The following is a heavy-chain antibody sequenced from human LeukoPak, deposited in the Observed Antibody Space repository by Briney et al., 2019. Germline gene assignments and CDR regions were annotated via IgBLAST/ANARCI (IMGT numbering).Heavy chain of an antibody. CDR3: ARWFGELYHFDY. CDR2: ISGSSSTI. D-gene: IGHD3-10*01. CDR1: GFTFSAYT. J-gene: IGHJ4*02. V-gene: IGHV3-48*04. Sequence: PGGSLRLSCAASGFTFSAYTMTWVRQAPGKGLEWLSYISGSSSTIYYADSVKGRFTISRDNAKNSLYLQLNSLRAEDTAVYYCARWFGELYHFDYWGQGTLVTVSS.